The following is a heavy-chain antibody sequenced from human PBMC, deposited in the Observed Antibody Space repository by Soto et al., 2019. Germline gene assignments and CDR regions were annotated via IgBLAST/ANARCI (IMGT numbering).Heavy chain of an antibody. CDR3: AGPRTNIVVVTAEYYYGMDV. V-gene: IGHV1-69*13. CDR1: GGTFSSYA. J-gene: IGHJ6*02. D-gene: IGHD2-21*02. CDR2: IIPIFGTA. Sequence: GASVKVSCKASGGTFSSYAISWVRQAPGQGLEWMGGIIPIFGTANYAQKFQGRVTITADESTSTAYMELSSLRSEDTAVYYCAGPRTNIVVVTAEYYYGMDVWGQGTTVTVSS.